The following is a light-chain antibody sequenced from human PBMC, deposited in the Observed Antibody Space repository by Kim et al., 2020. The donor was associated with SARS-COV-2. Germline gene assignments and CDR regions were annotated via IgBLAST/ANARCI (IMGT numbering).Light chain of an antibody. J-gene: IGLJ3*02. V-gene: IGLV4-60*03. CDR3: ETWDNNTPRV. CDR1: TGHITYM. Sequence: QLALTQSSSASASLGSSVKLTCTLSTGHITYMIAWHQQQPRKAPRYLMTLDRSGGYNRGSGVPDRFSGSSSGADRYLTISNLQSEDEADYYCETWDNNTPRVFGGGTKVTVL. CDR2: LDRSGGY.